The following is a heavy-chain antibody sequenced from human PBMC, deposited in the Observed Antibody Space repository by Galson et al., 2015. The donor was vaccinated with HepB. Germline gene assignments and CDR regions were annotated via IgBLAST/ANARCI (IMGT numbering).Heavy chain of an antibody. D-gene: IGHD6-19*01. Sequence: SLRLSCAASGFTFSYYAMSWVRQAPGKGLEWVSAITPSGDNTYSAASMKGRFTLSRDNSQNTLFLHMNSLRADDTAIYFCAKVFPEKTDGWYRQALYYFDSWGQGTRVTVSS. V-gene: IGHV3-23*01. CDR1: GFTFSYYA. CDR3: AKVFPEKTDGWYRQALYYFDS. J-gene: IGHJ4*02. CDR2: ITPSGDNT.